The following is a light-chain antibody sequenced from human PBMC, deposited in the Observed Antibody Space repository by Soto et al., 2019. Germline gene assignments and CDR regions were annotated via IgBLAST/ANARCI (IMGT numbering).Light chain of an antibody. V-gene: IGKV3-15*01. CDR1: QSVSSSY. CDR2: GAS. CDR3: QQSDSWPRT. Sequence: IVLTQSPCTLSLSPGERATLSCRASQSVSSSYLAWYQQKPGRAPRLLIYGASTRATGVPARFSGSGSGTEFTLTISSLQSEDFAVYYCQQSDSWPRTFAQGTNVAIK. J-gene: IGKJ1*01.